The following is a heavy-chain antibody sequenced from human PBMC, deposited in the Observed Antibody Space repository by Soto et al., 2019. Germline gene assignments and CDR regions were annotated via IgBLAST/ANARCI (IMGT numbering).Heavy chain of an antibody. D-gene: IGHD5-12*01. V-gene: IGHV3-30*18. CDR2: ISYDGSNK. Sequence: QVQLVESGGGVVQPGRSLRLSCAASGFTFSSYGMHWVRQAPGKGLEWVAGISYDGSNKYHADSVKGRFSVSRDNSRNTPNLQMRSLRGEDTAVYYCAKQPKSGYDPSAFFDYWGQGILVTVTS. J-gene: IGHJ4*02. CDR1: GFTFSSYG. CDR3: AKQPKSGYDPSAFFDY.